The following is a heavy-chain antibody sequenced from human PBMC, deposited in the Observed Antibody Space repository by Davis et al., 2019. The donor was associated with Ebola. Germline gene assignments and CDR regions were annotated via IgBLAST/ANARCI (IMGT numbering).Heavy chain of an antibody. CDR3: AREVFRGPNGDY. J-gene: IGHJ4*02. CDR2: ISSSSYAI. Sequence: PGGSLRLSCAASGFTFGAYSMNWVRQAPGKGLEWVSYISSSSYAIYYADSVKGRFTISRDNAKNSLYLQMNSLRDEDTAVYYCAREVFRGPNGDYWGQGTLVTVSS. D-gene: IGHD3-10*01. CDR1: GFTFGAYS. V-gene: IGHV3-48*02.